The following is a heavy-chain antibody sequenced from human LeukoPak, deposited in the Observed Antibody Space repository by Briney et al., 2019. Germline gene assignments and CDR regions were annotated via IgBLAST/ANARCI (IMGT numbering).Heavy chain of an antibody. CDR2: ISGSGGTT. J-gene: IGHJ3*02. D-gene: IGHD6-13*01. V-gene: IGHV3-23*01. CDR1: GFTFSNYA. CDR3: AKPCRDSSSWYGDAFDI. Sequence: PGGSLRLSCETSGFTFSNYAMSWVRQAPGKGLEWVSAISGSGGTTYYADSVKGRFTISRDNSKNTLYLQMNSLRAEDTAKYYCAKPCRDSSSWYGDAFDIWGQGTMVTVSS.